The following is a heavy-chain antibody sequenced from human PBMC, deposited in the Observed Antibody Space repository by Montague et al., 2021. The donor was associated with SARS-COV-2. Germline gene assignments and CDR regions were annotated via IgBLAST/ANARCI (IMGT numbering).Heavy chain of an antibody. CDR3: ASEARWNWFDA. Sequence: SETLSLTCTVSGDSINSYYWSWIRQPPGKGLEWIGYISYRGSTNYNPSLETRVTISVDPSKNQFTLKLSSVTAADTAVYYCASEARWNWFDAWGQGTLVIVSS. CDR1: GDSINSYY. V-gene: IGHV4-59*01. J-gene: IGHJ5*02. CDR2: ISYRGST. D-gene: IGHD5-24*01.